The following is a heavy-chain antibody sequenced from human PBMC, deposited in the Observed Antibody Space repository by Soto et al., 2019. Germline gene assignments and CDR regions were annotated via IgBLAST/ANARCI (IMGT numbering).Heavy chain of an antibody. CDR1: GYSFTDYH. J-gene: IGHJ3*02. CDR3: VKGFCSGGSCFDAFDI. V-gene: IGHV1-2*02. CDR2: INPNSGGT. Sequence: ASVNVYCKASGYSFTDYHMHWVRQAPGQGLEWMGWINPNSGGTNYAQKFQGRVTMTRDTSISTAYMELSRLRSDDTAVYYCVKGFCSGGSCFDAFDIWGQGTMVTVSS. D-gene: IGHD2-15*01.